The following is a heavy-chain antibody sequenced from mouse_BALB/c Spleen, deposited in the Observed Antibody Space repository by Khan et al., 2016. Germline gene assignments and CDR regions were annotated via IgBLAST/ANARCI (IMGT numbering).Heavy chain of an antibody. CDR1: GFAFSSYD. J-gene: IGHJ4*01. Sequence: EVELVESGGGLVKPGGSLKLSCAASGFAFSSYDMSWVRQTPEKRLEWVAYISTGGRHTYYTDNVKGRFTISRDNANNTLDLQRNSLKSEDAARYYFAMHCIDYRYCYALDYWGPVTSVTVSS. D-gene: IGHD2-14*01. CDR3: AMHCIDYRYCYALDY. V-gene: IGHV5-12-1*01. CDR2: ISTGGRHT.